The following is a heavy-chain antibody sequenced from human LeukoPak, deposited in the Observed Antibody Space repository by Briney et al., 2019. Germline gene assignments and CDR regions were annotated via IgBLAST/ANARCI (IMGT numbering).Heavy chain of an antibody. CDR3: VREVWSHNCFDP. V-gene: IGHV4-61*02. CDR1: GGSISSGSYY. Sequence: SEALSLTCTVSGGSISSGSYYWSWIRQPAGKGLEWIGRINSSGSTNYNPSLKSRVTISVDTSKNQFSLKLTSVTAADTALYYCVREVWSHNCFDPWGQGALVTVSS. J-gene: IGHJ5*02. CDR2: INSSGST. D-gene: IGHD2-21*01.